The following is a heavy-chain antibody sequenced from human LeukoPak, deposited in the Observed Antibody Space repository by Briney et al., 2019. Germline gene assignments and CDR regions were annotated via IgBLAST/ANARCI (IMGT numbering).Heavy chain of an antibody. J-gene: IGHJ4*02. CDR1: GGSFSGYY. CDR2: INHSGST. D-gene: IGHD6-13*01. Sequence: SETLPLTCAVYGGSFSGYYWSWIRQPPGKGLEWIGEINHSGSTNYNPSLKSRVTISVDTSKNQFSLKLSSVTAPDTAMYYCARLGAAAGIYYFDYWGQGTLVTVSS. V-gene: IGHV4-34*01. CDR3: ARLGAAAGIYYFDY.